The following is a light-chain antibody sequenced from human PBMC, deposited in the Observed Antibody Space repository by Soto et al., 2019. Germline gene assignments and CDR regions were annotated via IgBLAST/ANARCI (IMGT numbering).Light chain of an antibody. V-gene: IGKV3-20*01. CDR1: ERVSASF. CDR3: HQYGNSPYT. CDR2: GAS. J-gene: IGKJ2*01. Sequence: IVLTQSPGTLSLSPGGSATLSCRANERVSASFLAWYQQRPGQAPRLLIYGASRRATGIPDRFSGSGSETDFTLTISRLEPEDFAVYYCHQYGNSPYTFGQGTHLEIE.